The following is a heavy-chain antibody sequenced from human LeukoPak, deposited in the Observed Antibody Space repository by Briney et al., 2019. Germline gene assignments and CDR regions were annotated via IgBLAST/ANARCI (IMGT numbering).Heavy chain of an antibody. J-gene: IGHJ5*02. CDR1: GFTFGSYA. CDR2: ITSSSSHI. V-gene: IGHV3-21*01. Sequence: GGSLRLSCAASGFTFGSYALNWVRQAPGKGLEWVSSITSSSSHIYYADSVKGRFTISRDNAKNSLYLQMNSLRAEDTAVYYCARDFWSGYYTGNCFDPWGQGTRVTVSS. CDR3: ARDFWSGYYTGNCFDP. D-gene: IGHD3-3*01.